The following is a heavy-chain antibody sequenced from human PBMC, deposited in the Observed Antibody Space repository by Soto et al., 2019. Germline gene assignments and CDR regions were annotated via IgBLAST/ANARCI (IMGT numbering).Heavy chain of an antibody. CDR3: AREVVETSSLWLDP. CDR1: GYTFSNND. J-gene: IGHJ5*02. Sequence: SGKVWCRASGYTFSNNDINWVREAPGQGLEWIGWMNTNTNTTDSAEVFEGRVSLTWDTSISTAYMQLSSLKIDDTAVYYCAREVVETSSLWLDPWGQGTLVTVSS. V-gene: IGHV1-8*01. D-gene: IGHD6-6*01. CDR2: MNTNTNTT.